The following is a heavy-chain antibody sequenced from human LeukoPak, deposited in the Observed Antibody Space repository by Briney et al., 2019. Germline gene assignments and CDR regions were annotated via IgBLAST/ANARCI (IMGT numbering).Heavy chain of an antibody. CDR2: ISSSGSPI. V-gene: IGHV3-48*02. J-gene: IGHJ4*02. CDR1: GFTFSSYS. CDR3: VRDPDALDF. Sequence: GGSLRLSCAASGFTFSSYSMNWVRQAPGKGLEWVAYISSSGSPIYYADSGKGRFTISRDNAKNSLYLQMTSLRDEDTAVYYCVRDPDALDFWGQGTPVTVSS.